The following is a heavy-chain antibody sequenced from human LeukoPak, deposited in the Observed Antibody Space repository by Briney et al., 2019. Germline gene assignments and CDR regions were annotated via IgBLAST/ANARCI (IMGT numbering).Heavy chain of an antibody. J-gene: IGHJ4*02. CDR1: GFTFNNYA. V-gene: IGHV3-33*06. Sequence: GGSLRLSCAASGFTFNNYAMNWVRQAPGNGLEWVATIWYEERSKYYIDSVKGRFTISRDNSKNTIYLRMNSLRVDDTAIYYCAKEGIYMKSSLEDWGQGTPVTVSS. CDR2: IWYEERSK. CDR3: AKEGIYMKSSLED. D-gene: IGHD5-12*01.